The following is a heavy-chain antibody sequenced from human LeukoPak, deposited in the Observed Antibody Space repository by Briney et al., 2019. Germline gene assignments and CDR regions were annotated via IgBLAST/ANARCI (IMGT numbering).Heavy chain of an antibody. D-gene: IGHD6-19*01. J-gene: IGHJ3*02. V-gene: IGHV1-24*01. CDR3: ARDSVEWLVPRAFDI. CDR1: GYTLTELS. CDR2: FDPEDGET. Sequence: ASVKVSCKVSGYTLTELSMHWVRQAPGKGIEWIGGFDPEDGETIYAQKFQGRVTITADKSTSTAYMELSSLRSEDAAVYYCARDSVEWLVPRAFDIWGQGTMVTVSS.